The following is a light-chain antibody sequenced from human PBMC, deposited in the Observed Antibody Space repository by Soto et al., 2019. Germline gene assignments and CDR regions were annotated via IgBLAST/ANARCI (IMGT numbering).Light chain of an antibody. Sequence: SALTQPPSASGSPGQSVTISCTGTSSDVGGYKYVSWYQHHPGKAPKLMIFEVNKRPSGVPDRFSGSKSGNTASLTVSGLQAEDEADYYCSSYAGINNLGVFGTGTKLTVL. J-gene: IGLJ1*01. CDR1: SSDVGGYKY. CDR3: SSYAGINNLGV. V-gene: IGLV2-8*01. CDR2: EVN.